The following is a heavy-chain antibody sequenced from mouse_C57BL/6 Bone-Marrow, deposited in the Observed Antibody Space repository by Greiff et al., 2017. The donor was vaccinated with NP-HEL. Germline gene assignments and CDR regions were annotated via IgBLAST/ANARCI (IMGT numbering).Heavy chain of an antibody. CDR2: ISDGGSYT. J-gene: IGHJ2*01. D-gene: IGHD3-1*01. CDR1: GFTFSSYA. V-gene: IGHV5-4*01. CDR3: ARDSRTMCVDY. Sequence: EVQVVESGGGLVKPGGSLKLSCAASGFTFSSYAMSWVRQTPEKRLEWVATISDGGSYTYYPDNVKGRFTISRDNAKNNLYLKMSHLKSEDTAMYDCARDSRTMCVDYWGQGTTLTVSA.